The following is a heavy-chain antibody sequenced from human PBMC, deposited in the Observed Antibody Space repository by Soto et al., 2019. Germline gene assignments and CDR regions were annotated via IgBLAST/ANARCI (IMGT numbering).Heavy chain of an antibody. Sequence: EVQLLESGGGLVRPGESLRLSCAASGFNFNKYAMSWVHQAPGEGLEWVSGISCCGGTASYADSVKGRFTIARDDAKNTLYLDMNSLRVEDPAEYYCAKADGQQWLLPHLENWGRGTLVTVS. V-gene: IGHV3-23*01. CDR2: ISCCGGTA. CDR3: AKADGQQWLLPHLEN. J-gene: IGHJ4*02. D-gene: IGHD6-19*01. CDR1: GFNFNKYA.